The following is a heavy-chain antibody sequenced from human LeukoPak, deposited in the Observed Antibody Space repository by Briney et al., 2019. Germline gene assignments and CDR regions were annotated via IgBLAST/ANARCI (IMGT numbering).Heavy chain of an antibody. Sequence: SVKVSCKASGYTFTDQGIHWVRQSPGQGLEWLGWINPNSSCTPHAPKFQARIAMPTHTSIRTSYTDMTRMPSAHQTRHYCTRAIRIVRRYYLDYWAEGTLVSV. CDR3: TRAIRIVRRYYLDY. V-gene: IGHV1-2*02. CDR1: GYTFTDQG. CDR2: INPNSSCT. D-gene: IGHD2-15*01. J-gene: IGHJ4*02.